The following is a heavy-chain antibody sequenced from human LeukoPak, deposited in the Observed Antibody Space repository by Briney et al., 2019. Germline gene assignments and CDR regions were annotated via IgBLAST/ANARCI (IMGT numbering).Heavy chain of an antibody. CDR1: GGSISSSSYY. CDR2: IYYSGST. J-gene: IGHJ4*02. D-gene: IGHD2-2*01. V-gene: IGHV4-39*01. CDR3: ARAKGGSGVPAALFDY. Sequence: SETLSLTCTVSGGSISSSSYYWGWIRQPPGKGLEWIGSIYYSGSTYYNPSLKSRVTISVDTSKNQFSLKLSSVTAADTAVYYCARAKGGSGVPAALFDYWGQGTLVTVSS.